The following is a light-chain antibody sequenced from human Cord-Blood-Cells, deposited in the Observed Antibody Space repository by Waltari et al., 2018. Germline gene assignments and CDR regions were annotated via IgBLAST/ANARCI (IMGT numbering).Light chain of an antibody. Sequence: EKVMTQSPATLSVSPGGRTTLSRRASQSVSSNLAWYQPKPGQAPRLLIYGASTRATGIPARFSGSGSGTEFTLTISSLQSEDFAVYYCQQYNNWPPYTFGHGTKLEIK. V-gene: IGKV3-15*01. CDR2: GAS. CDR1: QSVSSN. CDR3: QQYNNWPPYT. J-gene: IGKJ2*01.